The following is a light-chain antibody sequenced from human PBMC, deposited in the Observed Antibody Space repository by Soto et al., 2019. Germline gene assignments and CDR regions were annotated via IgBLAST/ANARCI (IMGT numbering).Light chain of an antibody. Sequence: QSVLTQPPSASATPGQRVTISCSGSAPNVGINFVYWYQQLPGTATKLLIYTNDQRPSGVPDRFSGSKSGTSASLAISGLRSEDEADYYCAAWDDSLSGVVCGGGTKLTVL. CDR2: TND. V-gene: IGLV1-47*02. CDR3: AAWDDSLSGVV. J-gene: IGLJ2*01. CDR1: APNVGINF.